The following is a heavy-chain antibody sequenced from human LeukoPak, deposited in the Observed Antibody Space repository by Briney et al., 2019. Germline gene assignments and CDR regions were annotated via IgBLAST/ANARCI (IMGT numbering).Heavy chain of an antibody. D-gene: IGHD3-22*01. V-gene: IGHV4-59*05. Sequence: GSLRLSCAASGFTFSSYSMNWVRQAPGKGLEWIGSIYYSGSTYYNPSLKSRVTISVDTSKNQFSLKLSSVTAADTAVYYCASILVYYDSSGYYLDAFDIWGQGTMVTVSS. CDR2: IYYSGST. CDR3: ASILVYYDSSGYYLDAFDI. CDR1: GFTFSSYSMN. J-gene: IGHJ3*02.